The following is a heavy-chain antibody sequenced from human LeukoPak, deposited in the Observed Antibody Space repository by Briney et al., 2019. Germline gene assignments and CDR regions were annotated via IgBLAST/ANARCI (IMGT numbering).Heavy chain of an antibody. CDR1: GYAFTSYG. CDR3: ATSVRQRPRASSKREDAFDI. D-gene: IGHD1-1*01. J-gene: IGHJ3*02. Sequence: GASVKVSCKSSGYAFTSYGINWVRQAPGQGLEWMGWISAFNGNTNYAQKVQGRVTMTTDTSTYTAYMELRSLRSDDTAAYYCATSVRQRPRASSKREDAFDIWGQGTMVTVSS. V-gene: IGHV1-18*01. CDR2: ISAFNGNT.